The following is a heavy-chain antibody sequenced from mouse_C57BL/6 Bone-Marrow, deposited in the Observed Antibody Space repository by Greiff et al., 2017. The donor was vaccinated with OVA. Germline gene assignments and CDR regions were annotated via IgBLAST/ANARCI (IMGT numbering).Heavy chain of an antibody. V-gene: IGHV5-6*01. CDR2: ISSGGSYT. CDR3: ARRDYYGSSYWFAY. CDR1: GFTFSSYG. Sequence: EVKVVESGGDLVKPGGSLKLSCAASGFTFSSYGMSWVRQTPDKRLEWVATISSGGSYTYYPDSVKGRFTISRDNAKNTRYLQMSSLKSEDTAMYYCARRDYYGSSYWFAYWGQGTLVTVSA. D-gene: IGHD1-1*01. J-gene: IGHJ3*01.